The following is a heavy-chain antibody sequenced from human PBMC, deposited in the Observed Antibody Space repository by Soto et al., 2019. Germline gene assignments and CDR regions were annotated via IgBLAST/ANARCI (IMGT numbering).Heavy chain of an antibody. CDR2: ISADNGNT. CDR3: AREDVVVDAFDI. CDR1: GYTFTSYD. Sequence: GASVKVSCKASGYTFTSYDMHWVRQAPGQRLEWMGWISADNGNTNYAQKFQGRVTMTTDTSTSTAYMELRSLRSDDTAVYYCAREDVVVDAFDIWGQGTMVTVSS. J-gene: IGHJ3*02. D-gene: IGHD2-21*01. V-gene: IGHV1-18*01.